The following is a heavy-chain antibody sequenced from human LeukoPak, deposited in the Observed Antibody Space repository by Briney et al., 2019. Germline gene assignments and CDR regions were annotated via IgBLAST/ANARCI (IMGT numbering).Heavy chain of an antibody. V-gene: IGHV3-23*01. CDR3: AKTPKYYYDSSGYVY. Sequence: GGSLRLSCAASGFTFSSYAMSWVRQAPGKGLEWVSAISGSGGSTYYADSVKGRFTISRDNSKNTLYLQMNSLRAEDTAVYYCAKTPKYYYDSSGYVYWGQGTLVTVSS. D-gene: IGHD3-22*01. J-gene: IGHJ4*02. CDR1: GFTFSSYA. CDR2: ISGSGGST.